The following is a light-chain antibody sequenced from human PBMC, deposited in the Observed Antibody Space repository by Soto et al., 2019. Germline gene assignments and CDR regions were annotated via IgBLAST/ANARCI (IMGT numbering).Light chain of an antibody. V-gene: IGLV2-11*01. CDR1: SSDVGGYNY. CDR3: CSYAGSYPFRV. J-gene: IGLJ1*01. Sequence: QSVLTQPRSVSGSPGQSVTISCTGTSSDVGGYNYVSWYQQHPGKAPKLMIYDVSKRPSGVPDRFSGSKSGDTASLTISGLQAEDEADYYCCSYAGSYPFRVFGTGTKVTVL. CDR2: DVS.